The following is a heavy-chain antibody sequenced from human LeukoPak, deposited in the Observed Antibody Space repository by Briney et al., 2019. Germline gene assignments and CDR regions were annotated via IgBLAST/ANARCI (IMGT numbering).Heavy chain of an antibody. CDR1: GYIFTSYA. CDR3: ARAFYRYDILTGYYDYYYFDY. CDR2: INAGNGNT. Sequence: GASVKVSCKVSGYIFTSYAMHWVRQAPGQRLEWMGWINAGNGNTKYSQKFQGRVTITRDTSASTAYMELSSLRSEDTAVYYCARAFYRYDILTGYYDYYYFDYWGQGTLVTVSS. J-gene: IGHJ4*02. V-gene: IGHV1-3*01. D-gene: IGHD3-9*01.